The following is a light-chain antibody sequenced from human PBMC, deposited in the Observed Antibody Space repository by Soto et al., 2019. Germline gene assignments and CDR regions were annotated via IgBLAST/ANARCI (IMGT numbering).Light chain of an antibody. V-gene: IGLV1-40*01. Sequence: QLVLTQPPSVSGAPGKRVTISCTGSSSNIGAGYNVHWYQQLPGTAPKLLIYGNSNRPSGVPDRFSGSKSGTSASLAITGLQAEDEADYYCQPYDSSLSGWVFGGGTKLTVL. CDR2: GNS. CDR3: QPYDSSLSGWV. J-gene: IGLJ3*02. CDR1: SSNIGAGYN.